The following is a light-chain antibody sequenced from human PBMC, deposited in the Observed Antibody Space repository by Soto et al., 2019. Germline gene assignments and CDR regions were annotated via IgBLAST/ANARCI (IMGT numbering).Light chain of an antibody. CDR1: SSDVGGYNY. J-gene: IGLJ1*01. CDR2: EVT. V-gene: IGLV2-14*01. Sequence: QSALTQPASVSGSPGQSLTLSCTGTSSDVGGYNYVSWYQQHPGKAPKLMIYEVTNRPSGVSNRFSGSKSGNTASLTISGRQEDDEEDYYCSSFTSGSTLVFGTGTKVTVL. CDR3: SSFTSGSTLV.